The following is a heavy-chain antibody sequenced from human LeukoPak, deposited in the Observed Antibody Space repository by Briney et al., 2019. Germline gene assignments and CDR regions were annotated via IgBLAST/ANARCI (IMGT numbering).Heavy chain of an antibody. J-gene: IGHJ6*02. CDR1: GGPISSGDYY. CDR2: IYYSGST. CDR3: ARDFPYYYNYGMDV. Sequence: PSETLSLTCTVSGGPISSGDYYWSWIRQPPGKGLEWIGYIYYSGSTYYNPSLKSRLTISVDTSKNQFSLKLSSVTAADTAVYYCARDFPYYYNYGMDVWGQGTTVTVSS. V-gene: IGHV4-30-4*01.